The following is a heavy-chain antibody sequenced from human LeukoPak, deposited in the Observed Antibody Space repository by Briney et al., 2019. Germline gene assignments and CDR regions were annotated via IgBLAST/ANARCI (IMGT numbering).Heavy chain of an antibody. Sequence: PGGSLRLSCAASGFTFSIFWMNWVRQAPGKGLEWVANIKQDGSETYYVDSVRGRFNVSRDNAKNSLFLQMNSLRAEDTAVYYCEGGTYWGQGTLVTVSS. CDR3: EGGTY. V-gene: IGHV3-7*02. D-gene: IGHD3-16*01. CDR1: GFTFSIFW. J-gene: IGHJ4*02. CDR2: IKQDGSET.